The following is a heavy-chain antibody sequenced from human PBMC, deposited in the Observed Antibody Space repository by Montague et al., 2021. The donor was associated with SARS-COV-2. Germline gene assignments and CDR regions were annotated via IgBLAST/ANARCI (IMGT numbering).Heavy chain of an antibody. CDR2: IHQDGGAK. CDR3: ARNEL. V-gene: IGHV3-7*01. Sequence: SLSLSCAASGFTIRNYWMSWVRQAPGKGLEWVANIHQDGGAKDYVDSVKGRFTISRDNAKNRLYLEMNSLRVEDSAIYYCARNELWGQGTLATVSS. CDR1: GFTIRNYW. J-gene: IGHJ4*02.